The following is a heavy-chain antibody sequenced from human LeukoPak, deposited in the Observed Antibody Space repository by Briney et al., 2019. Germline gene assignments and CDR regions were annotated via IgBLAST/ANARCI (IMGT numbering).Heavy chain of an antibody. J-gene: IGHJ1*01. V-gene: IGHV4-59*11. CDR2: IYDGGST. CDR3: ARADSGSYYLHFQD. CDR1: GGPISNHY. D-gene: IGHD1-26*01. Sequence: LETLSLTCAVSGGPISNHYWSWIRQPPGKGLEWIGYIYDGGSTNYNPSLKSRVTISVNTSKNLFSLNLNSVTAADTAVYYCARADSGSYYLHFQDWGQGTLVTVSS.